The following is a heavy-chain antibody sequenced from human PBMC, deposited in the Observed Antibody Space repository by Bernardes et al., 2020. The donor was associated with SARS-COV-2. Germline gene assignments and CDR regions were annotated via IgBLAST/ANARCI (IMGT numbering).Heavy chain of an antibody. CDR3: AKDRSTTWNRLEY. D-gene: IGHD1-1*01. Sequence: DSVKGRFSISRDDSKNTLFLQMNSLRTEDTAVYYCAKDRSTTWNRLEYWGQGTLVTVCS. V-gene: IGHV3-30*02. J-gene: IGHJ4*02.